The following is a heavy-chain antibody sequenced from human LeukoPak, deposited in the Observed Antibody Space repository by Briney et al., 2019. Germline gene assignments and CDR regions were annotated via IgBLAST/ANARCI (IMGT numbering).Heavy chain of an antibody. CDR1: GGSFSGYY. J-gene: IGHJ4*02. V-gene: IGHV4-34*01. D-gene: IGHD3-3*01. Sequence: SETLSLTCAVYGGSFSGYYWSWIRQHPGKGLEWIGYIYYRGSIYYNPSLKSRVTISVDRSKNQFSLKLSSVTAADTAVYYCARGTSDGVVPFDYWGQGTLVTVSS. CDR3: ARGTSDGVVPFDY. CDR2: IYYRGSI.